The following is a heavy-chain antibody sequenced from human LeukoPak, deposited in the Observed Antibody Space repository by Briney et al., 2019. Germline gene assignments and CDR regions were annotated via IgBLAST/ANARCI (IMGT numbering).Heavy chain of an antibody. CDR3: ARVLLGMSAFDL. CDR2: INSNGSVT. Sequence: GGSLRLSCAASGFNFSNYWMHWVRQAPGKGLVWVSRINSNGSVTTYADSVKGRFTISRDNAKNSLFLQMNSLRADDTAVYSCARVLLGMSAFDLWGQGTMVSVSS. D-gene: IGHD3-9*01. J-gene: IGHJ3*01. CDR1: GFNFSNYW. V-gene: IGHV3-74*01.